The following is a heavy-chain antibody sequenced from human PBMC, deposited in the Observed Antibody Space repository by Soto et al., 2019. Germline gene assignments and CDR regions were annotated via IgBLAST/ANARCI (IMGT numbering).Heavy chain of an antibody. CDR2: ISYDGNYE. V-gene: IGHV3-30-3*01. D-gene: IGHD6-19*01. Sequence: PGGSLRLSCAASGFSFSTYTLHWVRQAPGKGLEWVAVISYDGNYEYYADSVKGRFTISRDNSKKPMFLQTNSLRADDTAIYYCVRLSVAATWGYRFDYWGQGALVTVSS. J-gene: IGHJ4*02. CDR1: GFSFSTYT. CDR3: VRLSVAATWGYRFDY.